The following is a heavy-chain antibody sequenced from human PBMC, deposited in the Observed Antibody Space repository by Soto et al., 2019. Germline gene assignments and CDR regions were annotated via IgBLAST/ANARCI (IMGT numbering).Heavy chain of an antibody. J-gene: IGHJ6*02. Sequence: SETLSLTCTVSGGSISSSSYYWGWIRQPPGKGLEWIGSIYYSGNTYYNPSLKSRVTISVDTAKNQFSLKLSSVTAADTAVYYCARDSLITMVRGVTYYYYGMDVWGQGTTVTVSS. D-gene: IGHD3-10*01. CDR1: GGSISSSSYY. CDR3: ARDSLITMVRGVTYYYYGMDV. V-gene: IGHV4-39*02. CDR2: IYYSGNT.